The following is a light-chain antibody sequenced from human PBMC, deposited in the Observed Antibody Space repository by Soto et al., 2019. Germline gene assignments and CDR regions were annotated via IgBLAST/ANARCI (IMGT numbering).Light chain of an antibody. V-gene: IGLV2-14*01. CDR3: SSYTSSSPDV. CDR1: SSDVGGYNY. CDR2: DVS. Sequence: QSALTQPASVSGSPGQSITISCTGTSSDVGGYNYVSWYQQHPGKARKLMIYDVSNRPSGVSNRFSGSKSGNTASLTISGLQAEDEADYYCSSYTSSSPDVFGTGTKLTVL. J-gene: IGLJ1*01.